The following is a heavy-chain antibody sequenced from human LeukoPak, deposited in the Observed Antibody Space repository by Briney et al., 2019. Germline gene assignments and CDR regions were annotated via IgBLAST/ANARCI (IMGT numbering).Heavy chain of an antibody. CDR1: GGSFSGYY. CDR3: ARGKYSSSRNDY. CDR2: IYYSGST. V-gene: IGHV4-59*01. J-gene: IGHJ4*02. Sequence: SETLSLTCAVYGGSFSGYYWDWIRQPPGKGLEWIGYIYYSGSTNHNPSLKSRVTISVDTSKNQFSLKLSSVTAADTAVYYCARGKYSSSRNDYWGQGTLVTVSS. D-gene: IGHD6-13*01.